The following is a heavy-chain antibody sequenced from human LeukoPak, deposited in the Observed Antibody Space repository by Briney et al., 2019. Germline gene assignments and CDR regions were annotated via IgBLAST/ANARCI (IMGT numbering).Heavy chain of an antibody. Sequence: SETLSLTCTVSGYSISSGYYWGWIRQPPGKGLEWIGSIYHSGSTYYNPSLKSRVTISVDTSKNQFSLKLSSVTAADTAVYYCARVIGDDYGDYGGAFDIWGQGTMVTVSS. D-gene: IGHD4-17*01. CDR2: IYHSGST. J-gene: IGHJ3*02. CDR1: GYSISSGYY. V-gene: IGHV4-38-2*02. CDR3: ARVIGDDYGDYGGAFDI.